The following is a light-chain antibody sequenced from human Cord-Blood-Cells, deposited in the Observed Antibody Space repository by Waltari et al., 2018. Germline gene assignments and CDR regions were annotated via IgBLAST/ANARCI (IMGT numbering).Light chain of an antibody. V-gene: IGLV6-57*02. CDR3: QSYDSSNHVV. CDR2: EDN. Sequence: NFMLTQPHSVSESPGKTVTISCTGSSGSIASNYVQWSQQRPGSAPTTVIYEDNQRPSGVPERFSGSIDSSSNSASLTISGLKTEDEADYYCQSYDSSNHVVFGGGTKLTVL. CDR1: SGSIASNY. J-gene: IGLJ2*01.